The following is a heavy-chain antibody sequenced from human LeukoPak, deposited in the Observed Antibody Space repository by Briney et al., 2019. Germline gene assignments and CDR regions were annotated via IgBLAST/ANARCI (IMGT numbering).Heavy chain of an antibody. V-gene: IGHV3-23*01. CDR2: ISGSGGST. CDR1: GFTFSSYA. J-gene: IGHJ4*02. D-gene: IGHD4-17*01. Sequence: PGGSLRLSCAASGFTFSSYAMSWVRQAPGKGPEWVSAISGSGGSTYYADSVKGRFTISRDNSKNTLYLQMNSLRAEDTAVYYCARPKTTIRGLYYFDYWGQGTLVTVSS. CDR3: ARPKTTIRGLYYFDY.